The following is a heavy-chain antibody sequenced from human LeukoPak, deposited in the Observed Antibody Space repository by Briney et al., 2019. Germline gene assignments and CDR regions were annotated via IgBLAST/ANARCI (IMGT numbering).Heavy chain of an antibody. D-gene: IGHD5-18*01. Sequence: GASVKVCCKASGYTFTVYYIHLVRQAPGQGLGWMGWINPNCGGTNYAQKFQGRVTMTRDTTISTAYMELSRLRSDNPGVYYCARDRVSRGYSYGYIGYWGQGTLATVSS. J-gene: IGHJ4*02. CDR3: ARDRVSRGYSYGYIGY. CDR1: GYTFTVYY. CDR2: INPNCGGT. V-gene: IGHV1-2*02.